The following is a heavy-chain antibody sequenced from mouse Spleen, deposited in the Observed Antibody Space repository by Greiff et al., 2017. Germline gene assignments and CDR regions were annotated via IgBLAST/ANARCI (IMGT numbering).Heavy chain of an antibody. CDR2: INPSNGRT. J-gene: IGHJ1*01. CDR1: GYTFTSYW. V-gene: IGHV1S81*02. D-gene: IGHD2-2*01. CDR3: ARARGYDGYWYFDV. Sequence: QVQLQQSGAELVKPGASVKLSCKASGYTFTSYWMHWVKQRPGQGLEWIGEINPSNGRTNYNEKFKSKATLTVDKSSSTAYMQLSSLTSEDSAVYYCARARGYDGYWYFDVWGAGTTVTVSS.